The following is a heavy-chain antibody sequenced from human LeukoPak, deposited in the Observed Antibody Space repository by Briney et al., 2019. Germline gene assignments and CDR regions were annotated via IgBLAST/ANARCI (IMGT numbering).Heavy chain of an antibody. CDR3: AKDRSSSGWYASFFDY. Sequence: GGSLRLSCAASGFTFSSYAMSWVRQAPGKGLEWVSAISGSGGSTYYADSAKGRFTISRDNSKNTLYLQMNSLRAEDTAVYYCAKDRSSSGWYASFFDYWGQGTLATVSS. J-gene: IGHJ4*02. D-gene: IGHD6-19*01. CDR2: ISGSGGST. CDR1: GFTFSSYA. V-gene: IGHV3-23*01.